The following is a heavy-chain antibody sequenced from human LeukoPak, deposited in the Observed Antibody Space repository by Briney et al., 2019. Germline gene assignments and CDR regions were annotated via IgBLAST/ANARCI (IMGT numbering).Heavy chain of an antibody. V-gene: IGHV4-34*01. CDR3: ARGIAAAGLLDTYYYYYMDV. J-gene: IGHJ6*03. CDR1: GGSFSGYY. CDR2: INHSGST. Sequence: YPSETLSLTCAVYGGSFSGYYWSWIRQPPGKGLEWIGEINHSGSTNYNPSLKSRVTISVDTSKNQFSLKLSSVTAADTAVYYCARGIAAAGLLDTYYYYYMDVWGKGTTVTISS. D-gene: IGHD6-13*01.